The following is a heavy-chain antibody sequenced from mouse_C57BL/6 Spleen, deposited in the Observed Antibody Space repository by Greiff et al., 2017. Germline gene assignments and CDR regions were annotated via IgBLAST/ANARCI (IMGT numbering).Heavy chain of an antibody. CDR3: ARSIAGTEFDY. V-gene: IGHV1-50*01. Sequence: QVQLQQPGAELVKPGASVKLSCKASGYTFTSYWMQWVKQRPGLGLEWIGEIDPSDSYTNYNQKFKGKATLTVDTSTSTAYMQRSSLTSEDSAVYYCARSIAGTEFDYWGQGTTLTVSS. J-gene: IGHJ2*01. CDR2: IDPSDSYT. CDR1: GYTFTSYW. D-gene: IGHD2-14*01.